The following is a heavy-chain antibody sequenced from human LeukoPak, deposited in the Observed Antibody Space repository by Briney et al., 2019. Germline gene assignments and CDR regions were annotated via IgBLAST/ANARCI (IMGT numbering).Heavy chain of an antibody. CDR2: ISNSGGST. V-gene: IGHV3-23*01. Sequence: GGSLRLSCAASGFTFSNYAMNWVRQAPGKGLEWVSGISNSGGSTYYADSVKGRFTISRDNSKNTLYLQMNSLRAEDTAVYYCAKAVVVVAAFPGALDYWGQGTLVTVSS. CDR3: AKAVVVVAAFPGALDY. J-gene: IGHJ4*02. CDR1: GFTFSNYA. D-gene: IGHD2-15*01.